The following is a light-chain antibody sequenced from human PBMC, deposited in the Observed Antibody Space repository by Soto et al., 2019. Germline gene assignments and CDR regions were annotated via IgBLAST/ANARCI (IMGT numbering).Light chain of an antibody. Sequence: QSVLTQPPSVSGAPGQRVTISCTGSSSNIGAGYDVHWYQQLPGTAPKLLIYGNSNRPSGVPDRFSGSKSGTSASLAITGLQAEDEADYHGQSYDSSLSGYVFGTGTKVTVL. CDR3: QSYDSSLSGYV. J-gene: IGLJ1*01. V-gene: IGLV1-40*01. CDR1: SSNIGAGYD. CDR2: GNS.